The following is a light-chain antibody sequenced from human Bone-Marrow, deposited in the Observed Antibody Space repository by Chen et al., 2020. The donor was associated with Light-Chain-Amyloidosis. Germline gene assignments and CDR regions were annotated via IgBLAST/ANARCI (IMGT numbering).Light chain of an antibody. CDR2: DDS. CDR1: NIGSTN. Sequence: SYVLTQPSSVSVAPGQTAPVARGGNNIGSTNVHWYQQTPGQAPLLVVYDDSDRPSGIPERLSGSNSGNTATLTISRVEAGDEADYYCQVWDRSSDRPVFGGGTKLTVL. J-gene: IGLJ3*02. V-gene: IGLV3-21*02. CDR3: QVWDRSSDRPV.